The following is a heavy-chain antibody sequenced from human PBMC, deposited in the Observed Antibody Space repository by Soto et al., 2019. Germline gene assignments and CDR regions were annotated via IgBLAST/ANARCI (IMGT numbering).Heavy chain of an antibody. Sequence: QMQLQESGPGLVKPSETLSLTCAVSSASIISEQRWSWVRQPPGKGLEWIGELHHSGSTNNNPSLRSRGTMSVAKSKNQFSLNLNSVTAADTAVYYCARSFGWYAIDQWGQGTLVIVSS. CDR3: ARSFGWYAIDQ. CDR1: SASIISEQR. D-gene: IGHD6-19*01. CDR2: LHHSGST. V-gene: IGHV4-4*02. J-gene: IGHJ4*02.